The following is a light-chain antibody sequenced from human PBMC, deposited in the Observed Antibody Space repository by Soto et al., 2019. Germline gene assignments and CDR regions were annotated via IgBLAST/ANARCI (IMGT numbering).Light chain of an antibody. Sequence: EIVLTQSPGTLSLSPGERATLSCRASQSVSSSYLAWYHQKPGQAPRLLIYGASKRATGIPDRFTGSGSGTDFTLTIDKLEPEDFAVYYCQRYGDSGTFGQGTKLEIK. V-gene: IGKV3-20*01. CDR2: GAS. CDR3: QRYGDSGT. CDR1: QSVSSSY. J-gene: IGKJ2*01.